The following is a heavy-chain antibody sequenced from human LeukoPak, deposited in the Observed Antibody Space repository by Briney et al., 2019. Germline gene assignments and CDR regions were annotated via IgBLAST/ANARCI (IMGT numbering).Heavy chain of an antibody. D-gene: IGHD2-15*01. Sequence: AASVKVSCKASGYTFTGYYMHWVRQAPGQGLEWMGWINPNSGGTNYAQKFQGRVTMTRDTSISTAYMELSRLRSDDTAVYYCARVWCSGGSCYSEAEDWFDPWGQGTLVTVSS. CDR1: GYTFTGYY. V-gene: IGHV1-2*02. CDR3: ARVWCSGGSCYSEAEDWFDP. J-gene: IGHJ5*02. CDR2: INPNSGGT.